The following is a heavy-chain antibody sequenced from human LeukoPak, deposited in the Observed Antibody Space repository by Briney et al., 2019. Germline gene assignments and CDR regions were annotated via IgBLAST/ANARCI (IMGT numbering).Heavy chain of an antibody. CDR3: ARTEVEPIGMGYSYYTDV. D-gene: IGHD1-14*01. V-gene: IGHV2-70*11. J-gene: IGHJ6*03. CDR2: IDWDDDI. Sequence: SGPALVKSTQTLTLTCTFSGFSLSTSGMCVSWIRQPPGKALEWLARIDWDDDIYYNTSLKTRLTISKDTSKNQVVLTMTNMDPVDTGTYYCARTEVEPIGMGYSYYTDVWGKGTTVTVSS. CDR1: GFSLSTSGMC.